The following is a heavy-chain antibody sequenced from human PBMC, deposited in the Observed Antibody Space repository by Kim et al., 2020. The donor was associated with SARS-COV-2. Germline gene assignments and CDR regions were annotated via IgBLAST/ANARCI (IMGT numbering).Heavy chain of an antibody. CDR1: GFTLSSYA. CDR3: AKVLSDSGSYYNGFDH. D-gene: IGHD3-10*01. J-gene: IGHJ5*02. CDR2: ISGNGGTT. Sequence: GGSLRLSCAGSGFTLSSYAMNWVRQAPGKGLEWVSGISGNGGTTYYADSVKGRFTISRDNSKNTLYLQMNSLRAEDTAVYYCAKVLSDSGSYYNGFDHWGQGTLVTVSS. V-gene: IGHV3-23*01.